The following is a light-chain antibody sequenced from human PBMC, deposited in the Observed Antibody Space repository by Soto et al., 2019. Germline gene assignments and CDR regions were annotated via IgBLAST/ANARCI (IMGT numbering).Light chain of an antibody. CDR1: QSVGTN. Sequence: ERVMTQSPVTLSVSPGESVTLSCRASQSVGTNLAWYQQKPGQAPSLLIYGVSTRATGIPTRFSGSGSGRQFTLTISSLQSEDFAVYYCQQYNNWPKTFGQGTKVDIK. J-gene: IGKJ1*01. CDR3: QQYNNWPKT. V-gene: IGKV3-15*01. CDR2: GVS.